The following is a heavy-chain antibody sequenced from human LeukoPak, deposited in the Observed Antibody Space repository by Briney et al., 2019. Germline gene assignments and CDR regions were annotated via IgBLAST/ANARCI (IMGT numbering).Heavy chain of an antibody. CDR2: IYYSGST. D-gene: IGHD6-19*01. V-gene: IGHV4-59*08. CDR3: ARSVFPGIAVAGRLDAFDI. J-gene: IGHJ3*02. Sequence: SETLSLTCTVAGGSISSYYWSWIRQPPGKGLEWIGYIYYSGSTNYNPSLKSRVTISVDTSKNQFSLKLSSVTAADTAVYYCARSVFPGIAVAGRLDAFDIWGQGTMVTVSS. CDR1: GGSISSYY.